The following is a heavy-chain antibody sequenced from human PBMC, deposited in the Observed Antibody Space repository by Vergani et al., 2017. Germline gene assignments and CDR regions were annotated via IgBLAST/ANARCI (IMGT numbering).Heavy chain of an antibody. CDR1: GFDFSSYI. CDR2: VSTGTKSQ. J-gene: IGHJ6*02. D-gene: IGHD3-10*01. CDR3: ARDRYYLGSGSYPYFYYYGLDV. Sequence: VQLVESGGGVVQPGRSLRLSCVVSGFDFSSYIMNWVRQAPGKGLEWVSFVSTGTKSQSYAESVKGRFTISRDNAKSSLYLQMNSLRAEDTGVYYCARDRYYLGSGSYPYFYYYGLDVWGQGTAVTVSS. V-gene: IGHV3-48*04.